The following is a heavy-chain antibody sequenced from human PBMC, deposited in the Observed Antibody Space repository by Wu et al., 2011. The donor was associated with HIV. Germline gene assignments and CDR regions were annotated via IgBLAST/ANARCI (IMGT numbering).Heavy chain of an antibody. J-gene: IGHJ6*02. Sequence: QVQLVQSGAEVKKPGASVKVSCKASGYTFSTSGVSWVRQAPGQGLEWMGWISTYSGNTKYAQRLQGRATMTTDTPASTAYMELRSLRSDDTAVYYCARDESGSSSFYGMDVWGQGTTVTVSS. D-gene: IGHD1-26*01. CDR1: GYTFSTSG. CDR2: ISTYSGNT. CDR3: ARDESGSSSFYGMDV. V-gene: IGHV1-18*01.